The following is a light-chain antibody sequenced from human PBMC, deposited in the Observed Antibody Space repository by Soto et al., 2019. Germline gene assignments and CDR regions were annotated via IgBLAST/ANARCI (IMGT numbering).Light chain of an antibody. Sequence: QSVLTQPPSASGSPGQSVAISCTGTSSDVGGYNYVSWYQQHPGKAPKLMIYEVSKRPSGVPDRFSGSKSGNTASLTVSGLQAEDDAEYYFNSYAATNNYVVFGGGTKLTVL. V-gene: IGLV2-8*01. CDR2: EVS. CDR3: NSYAATNNYVV. J-gene: IGLJ2*01. CDR1: SSDVGGYNY.